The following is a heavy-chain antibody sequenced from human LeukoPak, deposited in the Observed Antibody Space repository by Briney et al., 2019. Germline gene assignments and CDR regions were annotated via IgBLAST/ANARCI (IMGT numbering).Heavy chain of an antibody. Sequence: PGGSLRLSCTVSGFTVSTNSMSWVRQAPGKGLEWVAFIYSDNTHYSDSVKGRFTISRDNAKNSLYLQMNSLRAEDTAVYYCARVLSGYSFPSYFDYWGQGTLVTVSS. D-gene: IGHD3-3*01. J-gene: IGHJ4*02. CDR1: GFTVSTNS. V-gene: IGHV3-66*01. CDR2: IYSDNT. CDR3: ARVLSGYSFPSYFDY.